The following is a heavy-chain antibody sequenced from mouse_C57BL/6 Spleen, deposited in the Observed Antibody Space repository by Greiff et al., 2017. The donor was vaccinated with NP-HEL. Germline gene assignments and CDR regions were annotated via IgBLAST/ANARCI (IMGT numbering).Heavy chain of an antibody. Sequence: QVQLQQPGAELVMPGASVKLSCKASGYTFTSYWMHWVKQRPGQGLEWIGEIDPSDSYTNYNQQFKGKSTLTVDKSSSTAYMQLSSLTSEDSAVYYCARTEDYGNYLYYFDYWGQVTTLTVSS. J-gene: IGHJ2*01. CDR3: ARTEDYGNYLYYFDY. CDR2: IDPSDSYT. D-gene: IGHD2-1*01. CDR1: GYTFTSYW. V-gene: IGHV1-69*01.